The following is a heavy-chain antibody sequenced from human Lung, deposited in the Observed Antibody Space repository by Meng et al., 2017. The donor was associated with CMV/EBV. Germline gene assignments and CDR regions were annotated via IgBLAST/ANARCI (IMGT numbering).Heavy chain of an antibody. J-gene: IGHJ6*02. Sequence: GGSXRLXCAASGFTFDDYAMHWVRQAPGKGLEWVSGISWNSGSIGYADSVKGRFTISRDSAKNSLYLQMNSLRAEDTALYYCAKDIGFGGNSLYGMDVWGQGTXVTV. CDR2: ISWNSGSI. D-gene: IGHD4-23*01. V-gene: IGHV3-9*01. CDR3: AKDIGFGGNSLYGMDV. CDR1: GFTFDDYA.